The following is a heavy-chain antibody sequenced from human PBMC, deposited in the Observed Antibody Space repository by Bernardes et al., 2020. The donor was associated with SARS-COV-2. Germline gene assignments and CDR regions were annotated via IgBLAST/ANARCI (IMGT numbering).Heavy chain of an antibody. CDR3: AKDFYGNYYYALDV. CDR2: ISGSGVTT. V-gene: IGHV3-23*01. Sequence: GSLRLSCAASGFTFSSYAMSWVRQAPGKGLEWVSGISGSGVTTKYAASVRGRFTVSRDNSKNTLYLQMNSLRAEDTAVYYCAKDFYGNYYYALDVWGHGTTVTVSS. CDR1: GFTFSSYA. D-gene: IGHD3-10*01. J-gene: IGHJ6*02.